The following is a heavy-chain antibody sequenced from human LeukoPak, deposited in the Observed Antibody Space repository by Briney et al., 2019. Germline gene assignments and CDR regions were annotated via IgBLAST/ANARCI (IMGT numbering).Heavy chain of an antibody. CDR3: ARDYSSGWDDGLDI. CDR1: GFSSSRYY. J-gene: IGHJ3*02. V-gene: IGHV3-7*01. D-gene: IGHD6-19*01. CDR2: IKHDGSED. Sequence: GGSLRLSCAASGFSSSRYYMSWVRHAPGERLEWVASIKHDGSEDYFVGSVRGRFTISRDNARNSLYLQLNSVRGEDTAVYYCARDYSSGWDDGLDIWGQGTTVTVSS.